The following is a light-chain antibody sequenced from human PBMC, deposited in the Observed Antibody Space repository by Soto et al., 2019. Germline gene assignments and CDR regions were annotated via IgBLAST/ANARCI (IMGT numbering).Light chain of an antibody. CDR1: LSVSSSY. J-gene: IGKJ1*01. CDR3: QQYGSSRWT. CDR2: GAS. Sequence: EIVLTQSPGTLSLSPGEIATLSCRASLSVSSSYLAWYQQKPGQAPRLLIYGASSRATGIPDRFSGSGSGTDFTLTISRLEPEDFAVYYCQQYGSSRWTFGQGTKVEIK. V-gene: IGKV3-20*01.